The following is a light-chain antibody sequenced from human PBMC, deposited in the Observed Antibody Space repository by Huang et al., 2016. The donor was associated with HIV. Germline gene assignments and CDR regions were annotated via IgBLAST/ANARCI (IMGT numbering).Light chain of an antibody. V-gene: IGKV1-17*03. Sequence: DIQMTQTPSAMSASLGDRVTITCRASQDIANSLAWFQQKPGKAPRPLIYGTSTLRRGVPSRFSDSGSGTEFTLTISSLQPEDFATYYCLQHNTYPWMFGQGTKVEVK. CDR1: QDIANS. CDR3: LQHNTYPWM. CDR2: GTS. J-gene: IGKJ1*01.